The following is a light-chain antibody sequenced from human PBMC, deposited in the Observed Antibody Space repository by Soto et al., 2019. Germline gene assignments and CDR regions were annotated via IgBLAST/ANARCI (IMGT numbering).Light chain of an antibody. CDR1: QSISSS. Sequence: DIAMTQSPSSLSASVGDRATLTCRASQSISSSLNSYQQKPGKAPKLLLYAASSLQSGVPARFSGSGSGTDFTLTISSLEPEDFATYYCQQSDSTLLTFGGGTKVEIK. CDR2: AAS. CDR3: QQSDSTLLT. V-gene: IGKV1-39*01. J-gene: IGKJ4*01.